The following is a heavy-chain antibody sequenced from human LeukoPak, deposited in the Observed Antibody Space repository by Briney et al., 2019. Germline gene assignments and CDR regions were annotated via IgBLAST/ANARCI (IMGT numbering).Heavy chain of an antibody. CDR2: ISSGGSTT. V-gene: IGHV3-23*01. D-gene: IGHD2-15*01. Sequence: GGSLRLSCAASGFTFSNYYMSWVRQAPRKGLEWVSAISSGGSTTYYADSVKGRFTISRDNSENTMYLQMNHLRAEATAVYFGAKVLSGDIVLPPAYFGGEGGTFTVS. J-gene: IGHJ6*02. CDR3: AKVLSGDIVLPPAYF. CDR1: GFTFSNYY.